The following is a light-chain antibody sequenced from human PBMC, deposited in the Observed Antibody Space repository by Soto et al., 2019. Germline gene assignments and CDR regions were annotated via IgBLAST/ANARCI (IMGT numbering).Light chain of an antibody. J-gene: IGKJ2*01. V-gene: IGKV3-20*01. CDR2: GAS. Sequence: EIVLTQSTGTLSLSPGERATLSCRASQSVTSNCLAWYQHKPGQAPRLLIYGASSRATGIPDRFSGSGSGTDFTLTISRLEPEDFAVYYCQQYGSSPRYTFGQGTKLEI. CDR1: QSVTSNC. CDR3: QQYGSSPRYT.